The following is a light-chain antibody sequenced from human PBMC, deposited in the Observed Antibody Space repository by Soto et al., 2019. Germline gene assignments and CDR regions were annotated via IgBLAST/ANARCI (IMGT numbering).Light chain of an antibody. CDR3: MQALQTPPWT. CDR1: QSLLHSNGYNY. V-gene: IGKV2-28*01. CDR2: FGS. Sequence: DIVMTQSPLSLPVTPGEPASISCRSSQSLLHSNGYNYLDWYLQKPGQSPQLLIYFGSNRASGVPYRFSGRGSGPNFSLKINRGGGEECGVYYCMQALQTPPWTFGQGTKVEI. J-gene: IGKJ1*01.